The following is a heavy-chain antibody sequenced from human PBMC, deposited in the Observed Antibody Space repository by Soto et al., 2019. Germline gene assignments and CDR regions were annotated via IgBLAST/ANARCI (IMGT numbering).Heavy chain of an antibody. Sequence: PSETLSLTCTVSGHSLSSGGYYWSWIRQHPGKGLEWVGYIYFTGSTLYNPSLKSRLAMSLDTSKNQFSLRLTSVTAADTAVYFCATSADNWFDPWGQGTLVTVSS. CDR3: ATSADNWFDP. D-gene: IGHD6-6*01. J-gene: IGHJ5*02. V-gene: IGHV4-31*03. CDR2: IYFTGST. CDR1: GHSLSSGGYY.